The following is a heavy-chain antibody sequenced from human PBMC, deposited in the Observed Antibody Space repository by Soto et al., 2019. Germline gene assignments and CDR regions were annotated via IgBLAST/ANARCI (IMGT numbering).Heavy chain of an antibody. Sequence: GGSLRLSCAASGFTFSSYWMSWVRQAPGKGLEWVANIKQDGSEKYYVDSVKGRFTISRDNAKNSLYLQMNSLRAEDTAVYYCARDTYGDYKDPHVLDYWGQGTLVTVSS. V-gene: IGHV3-7*01. D-gene: IGHD4-17*01. CDR1: GFTFSSYW. CDR2: IKQDGSEK. J-gene: IGHJ4*02. CDR3: ARDTYGDYKDPHVLDY.